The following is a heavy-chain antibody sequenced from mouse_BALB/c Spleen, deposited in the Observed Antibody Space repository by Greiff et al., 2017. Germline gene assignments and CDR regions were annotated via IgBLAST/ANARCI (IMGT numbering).Heavy chain of an antibody. CDR3: ARDRDGNGGYYFDY. Sequence: QVQLKQSGPGLVAPSQSLSITCTVSGFSLTSYGVHWVRQPPGKGLEWLGVIWAGGSTNYNSALMSRLSISKDNSKSQVFLKMNSLQTDDTAMYYCARDRDGNGGYYFDYWGQGTTLTVSS. CDR2: IWAGGST. V-gene: IGHV2-9*02. J-gene: IGHJ2*01. CDR1: GFSLTSYG. D-gene: IGHD1-1*02.